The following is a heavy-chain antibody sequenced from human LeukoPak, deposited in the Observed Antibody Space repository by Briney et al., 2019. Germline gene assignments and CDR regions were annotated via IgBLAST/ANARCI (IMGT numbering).Heavy chain of an antibody. V-gene: IGHV4-30-4*08. D-gene: IGHD2-15*01. Sequence: SETLSLTCTVSGGSISSYYWSWIRQPPGKGLEWIGYIYYSGSTYYNPSLKSRVTISVDTSKNQFSLKLSSVTAADTAVYYCARYSGSQNGFDPWGQGTLVTVSS. CDR1: GGSISSYY. J-gene: IGHJ5*02. CDR2: IYYSGST. CDR3: ARYSGSQNGFDP.